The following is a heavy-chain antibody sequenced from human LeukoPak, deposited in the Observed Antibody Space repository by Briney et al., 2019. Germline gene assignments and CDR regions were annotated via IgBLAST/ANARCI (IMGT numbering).Heavy chain of an antibody. CDR2: MNPNRGNT. Sequence: ASVKVSRKSSGYTFTSYDINGVRQASGQGREWVGWMNPNRGNTGYAQKLRGRVTMTRNTSISTAYMELSSLRSEDTAVYYCARGSTYYYDSSGYWGDYYYYMDVWGKGTTVTVSS. CDR1: GYTFTSYD. D-gene: IGHD3-22*01. J-gene: IGHJ6*03. V-gene: IGHV1-8*01. CDR3: ARGSTYYYDSSGYWGDYYYYMDV.